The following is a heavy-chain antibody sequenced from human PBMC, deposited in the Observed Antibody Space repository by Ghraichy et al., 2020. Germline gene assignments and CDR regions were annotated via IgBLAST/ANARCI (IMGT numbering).Heavy chain of an antibody. CDR1: GGSISSGSYY. CDR2: IYTSGST. V-gene: IGHV4-61*02. D-gene: IGHD6-19*01. J-gene: IGHJ3*02. CDR3: ARYSVAPDAFDI. Sequence: SETLSLTCTVSGGSISSGSYYWSWIRQPAGKGLEWIGRIYTSGSTNYNPSLKSRVTISVDTSKNQFSLKLSSVTAADTAVYYCARYSVAPDAFDIWGQGTMVTVSS.